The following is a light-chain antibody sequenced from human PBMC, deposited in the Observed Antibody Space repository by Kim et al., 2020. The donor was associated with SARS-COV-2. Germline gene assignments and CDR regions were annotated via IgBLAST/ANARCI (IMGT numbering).Light chain of an antibody. CDR1: SLRSYY. J-gene: IGLJ1*01. CDR2: GKN. CDR3: NSRDSSGNHLYV. Sequence: SSELTQDPAVSVALGQTVRITCQGDSLRSYYASWYQQKPGQAPVLVIYGKNNRPSGIQDRFSGSSSGNTASLTITGAQAGDEADYYCNSRDSSGNHLYVFGTGTKVTVL. V-gene: IGLV3-19*01.